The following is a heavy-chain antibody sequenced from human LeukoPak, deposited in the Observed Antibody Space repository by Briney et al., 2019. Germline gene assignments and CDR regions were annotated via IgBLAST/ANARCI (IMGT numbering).Heavy chain of an antibody. J-gene: IGHJ5*02. CDR1: GYTFTGYY. V-gene: IGHV1-2*02. CDR2: INPNSGGT. D-gene: IGHD4-17*01. CDR3: ARAQYGDYSAWFDP. Sequence: ASVKVSCKAPGYTFTGYYMHWVRQAPGQGLEWMGWINPNSGGTNYAQKFQGRVTMTRDTSISTAYMELSRLRSDDTAVYYCARAQYGDYSAWFDPWGQGTLVTVSS.